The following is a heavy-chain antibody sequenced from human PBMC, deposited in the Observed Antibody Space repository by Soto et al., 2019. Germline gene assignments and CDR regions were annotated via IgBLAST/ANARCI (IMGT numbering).Heavy chain of an antibody. Sequence: EVQLLESGGGLVEPGGSLRLSCAASGFTFTTYAMSWVRQPPGKGLEWVSGISSSGDIPYYADSVKGRFTISRDQSKKTVYLQMNSLRAEDTALYYCAKVNSIVGDGDHDYWGQGTLVSVSS. D-gene: IGHD4-17*01. J-gene: IGHJ4*02. CDR1: GFTFTTYA. V-gene: IGHV3-23*01. CDR3: AKVNSIVGDGDHDY. CDR2: ISSSGDIP.